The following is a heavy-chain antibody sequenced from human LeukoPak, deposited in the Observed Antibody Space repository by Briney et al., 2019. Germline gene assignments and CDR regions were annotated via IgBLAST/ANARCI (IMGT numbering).Heavy chain of an antibody. CDR2: IYYSGST. D-gene: IGHD5-18*01. CDR1: GGSISSSSYY. CDR3: ARFTAMADIDYYYYYYMDV. V-gene: IGHV4-39*07. Sequence: SETLSLTCTVSGGSISSSSYYWGWIRQPPGKGLEWIGSIYYSGSTNYNPSLKSRVTISVDTSKNQFSLKLSSVTAADTAVYYCARFTAMADIDYYYYYYMDVWGKGTTVTVSS. J-gene: IGHJ6*03.